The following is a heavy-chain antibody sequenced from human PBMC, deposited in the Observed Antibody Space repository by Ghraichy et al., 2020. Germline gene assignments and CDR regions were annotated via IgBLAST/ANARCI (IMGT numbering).Heavy chain of an antibody. CDR3: ARSPSNGDYVLAP. D-gene: IGHD4-17*01. Sequence: TLSLTCTVSGGSISSGGYYWSWIRQHPEKGLEWIGYIYYSGSTYYNPSLKSRVTISVDTSKNQFSLKLSSVTAADTAVYYCARSPSNGDYVLAPWGQGTLVTVSS. J-gene: IGHJ4*02. CDR2: IYYSGST. CDR1: GGSISSGGYY. V-gene: IGHV4-31*03.